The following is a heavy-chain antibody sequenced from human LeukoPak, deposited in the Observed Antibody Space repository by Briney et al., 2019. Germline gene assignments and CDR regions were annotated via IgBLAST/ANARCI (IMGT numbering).Heavy chain of an antibody. CDR3: AKDRAADVDY. D-gene: IGHD2-15*01. J-gene: IGHJ4*02. V-gene: IGHV3-11*04. CDR2: ISSSGSTI. CDR1: GFTFSDYY. Sequence: GGSLRLSCAASGFTFSDYYMSWIRQAPGKGLEWVSYISSSGSTIYYADSVKGRFTISRDNSKNTLYLQMNSLRAEDTAVYYCAKDRAADVDYWGQGTLVTVSS.